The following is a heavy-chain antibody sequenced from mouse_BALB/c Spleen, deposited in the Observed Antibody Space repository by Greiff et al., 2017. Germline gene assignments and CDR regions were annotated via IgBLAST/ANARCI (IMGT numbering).Heavy chain of an antibody. CDR3: AREMDGNYAMDY. J-gene: IGHJ4*01. Sequence: EVKLMESGGGLVQPGGSRKLSCAASGFTFRSFGMHWVRQAPEKGLEWVAYISSGSSTIYYADTVKGRFTISRDNPKNTLFLQMTSLRSEDTAMYYCAREMDGNYAMDYWGQGTSVTVSS. V-gene: IGHV5-17*02. D-gene: IGHD2-1*01. CDR2: ISSGSSTI. CDR1: GFTFRSFG.